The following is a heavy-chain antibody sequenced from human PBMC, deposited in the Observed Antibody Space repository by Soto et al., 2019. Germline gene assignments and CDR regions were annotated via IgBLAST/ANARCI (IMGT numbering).Heavy chain of an antibody. V-gene: IGHV3-74*01. CDR3: GRAFAGYGSVDY. D-gene: IGHD5-12*01. J-gene: IGHJ4*02. CDR2: INPDASSV. Sequence: EVQLAESGGGLVQPGGSLRLSCAASGFTFSNYWMHWVRQTPGKGLMWVSSINPDASSVAYADSVTGRFTIFRDNAKNTLFLQIDGLRDDDTGVYYCGRAFAGYGSVDYWGQGTLVTVSS. CDR1: GFTFSNYW.